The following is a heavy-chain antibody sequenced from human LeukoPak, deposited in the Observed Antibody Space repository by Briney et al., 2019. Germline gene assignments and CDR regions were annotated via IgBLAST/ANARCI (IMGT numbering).Heavy chain of an antibody. D-gene: IGHD2-2*01. CDR2: IYYSGST. CDR3: ARVVVSACADY. J-gene: IGHJ4*02. Sequence: XXXXQXPXKGLEWIGYIYYSGSTYYNPSLKSRVTISVDTSKNQFSLKLSSVTAADTAVYYCARVVVSACADYWGQGTLVTVSS. V-gene: IGHV4-30-4*01.